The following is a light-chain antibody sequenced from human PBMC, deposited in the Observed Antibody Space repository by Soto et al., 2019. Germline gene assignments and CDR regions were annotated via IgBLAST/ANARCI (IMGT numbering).Light chain of an antibody. CDR2: RAS. CDR1: QSIGSW. CDR3: QQYHSYSRT. Sequence: DIQMTQSPSAVSASVGDRVTITCRASQSIGSWLAWYQQKPGKAPKLLIYRASSLQSGVPSRFSGSGFGTEFTLTISSLQPDDFATYYCQQYHSYSRTFGQGTKVDNK. V-gene: IGKV1-5*03. J-gene: IGKJ1*01.